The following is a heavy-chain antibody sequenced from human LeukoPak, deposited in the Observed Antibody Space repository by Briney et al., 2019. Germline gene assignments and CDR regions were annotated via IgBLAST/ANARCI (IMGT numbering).Heavy chain of an antibody. Sequence: PSETLSLTCTVSGGSTSSYYWSWIRQPPGKGLEWIGYIYYSGSTNYNPSLKSRATISVDTSKNQFSLKLSSVTAADTAVYYCARSPYYYYYGMDVWGQGTTVTVSS. V-gene: IGHV4-59*01. J-gene: IGHJ6*02. CDR1: GGSTSSYY. CDR3: ARSPYYYYYGMDV. CDR2: IYYSGST.